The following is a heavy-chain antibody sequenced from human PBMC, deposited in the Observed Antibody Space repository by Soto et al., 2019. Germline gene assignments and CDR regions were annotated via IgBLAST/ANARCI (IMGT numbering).Heavy chain of an antibody. Sequence: PGGSLRLSCAASGFTFSTYGMHWVRQAPGKGLEWVVVISYDGKNKYYADSVKGRFTISRDNSKNTLYLQMNNLRAEDTAVYYCGKDRDTSGAAYIFDYWGQGALVTVSS. CDR2: ISYDGKNK. D-gene: IGHD2-21*01. CDR1: GFTFSTYG. J-gene: IGHJ4*02. V-gene: IGHV3-30*18. CDR3: GKDRDTSGAAYIFDY.